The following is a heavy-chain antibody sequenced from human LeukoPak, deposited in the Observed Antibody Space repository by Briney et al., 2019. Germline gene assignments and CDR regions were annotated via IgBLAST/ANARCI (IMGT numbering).Heavy chain of an antibody. CDR1: GFTFSSYG. J-gene: IGHJ4*02. V-gene: IGHV3-33*01. D-gene: IGHD5-18*01. Sequence: GGSLRLSCAASGFTFSSYGMHWVRQAPGKGLEWVAVIWYDGSNKYYADSVKGRFTISGDNSKNTLYLQMNSLRAEDTAVYYCARDQRGYSYGNFDYWGQGTLVTVSS. CDR2: IWYDGSNK. CDR3: ARDQRGYSYGNFDY.